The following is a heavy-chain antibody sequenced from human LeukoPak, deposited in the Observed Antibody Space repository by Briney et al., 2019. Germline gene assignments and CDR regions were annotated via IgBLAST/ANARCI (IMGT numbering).Heavy chain of an antibody. CDR3: ARDTYPGIAAAGSHINYYYYYMDV. D-gene: IGHD6-13*01. CDR2: IIPIFGTA. CDR1: GGTFSSYA. V-gene: IGHV1-69*06. J-gene: IGHJ6*03. Sequence: SVKVSCKASGGTFSSYAISWVRQAPGQGLEWMGGIIPIFGTANYAQKFQGRVTITADKSTSTAYMELSSLRSEDTAVYYCARDTYPGIAAAGSHINYYYYYMDVWGKGTTVTVSS.